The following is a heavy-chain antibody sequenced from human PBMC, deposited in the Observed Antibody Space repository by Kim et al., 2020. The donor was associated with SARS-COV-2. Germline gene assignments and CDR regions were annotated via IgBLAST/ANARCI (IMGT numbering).Heavy chain of an antibody. J-gene: IGHJ4*02. V-gene: IGHV3-49*03. Sequence: GGSLRLSCTASGFTFGDYAMSWFRQAPGKGLEWVGFIRSKAYGGTTEYAASVKGRFTISRDDSKSIAYLQMNSLKTEDTAVYYCTRDWWDHTYYYDSSGYYYFDYWGQGTLVTVSS. CDR3: TRDWWDHTYYYDSSGYYYFDY. CDR1: GFTFGDYA. D-gene: IGHD3-22*01. CDR2: IRSKAYGGTT.